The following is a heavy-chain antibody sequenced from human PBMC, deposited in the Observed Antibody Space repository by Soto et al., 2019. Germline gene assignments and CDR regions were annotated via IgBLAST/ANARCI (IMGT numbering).Heavy chain of an antibody. J-gene: IGHJ6*02. V-gene: IGHV1-3*01. D-gene: IGHD3-9*01. CDR3: AREPYYDILTGYYTRPYYYYGMDV. CDR2: INAGNGNT. Sequence: ASMKVSCKASGYTFTSYAMHWVRQAPGQRLEWMGWINAGNGNTKYSQKFQGRVTITRDTSASTAYMELSSLRSEDTAVYYCAREPYYDILTGYYTRPYYYYGMDVWGQGTTVTVSS. CDR1: GYTFTSYA.